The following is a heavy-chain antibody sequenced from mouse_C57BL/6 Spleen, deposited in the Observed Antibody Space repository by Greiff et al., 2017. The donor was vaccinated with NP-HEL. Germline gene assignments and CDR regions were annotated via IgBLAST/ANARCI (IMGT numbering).Heavy chain of an antibody. CDR2: IDPSDSET. CDR1: GYTFTSYW. D-gene: IGHD2-1*01. Sequence: QVQLQQPGAELVRPGSSVKLSCKASGYTFTSYWMHWVKQRPIQGLEWIGNIDPSDSETHYNQKFKDKATLTVDKSSSTAYMQLSSLTSEDSAVYYCAREIGYYGMAYWGKGTLVTVSA. J-gene: IGHJ3*01. CDR3: AREIGYYGMAY. V-gene: IGHV1-52*01.